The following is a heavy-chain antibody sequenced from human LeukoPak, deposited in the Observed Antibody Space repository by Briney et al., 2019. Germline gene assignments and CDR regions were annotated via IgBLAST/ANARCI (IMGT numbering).Heavy chain of an antibody. CDR2: ISSDGSST. Sequence: PGVAVRLSCAASGFTFSSYWMHWVRQAPGKGLVWVSRISSDGSSTSYVDSVKGRFTISRDNAKNTLYLQMNSLRAEDTAVYYCARDIGYGGKHSVDYWGQGTLVTVVS. CDR3: ARDIGYGGKHSVDY. J-gene: IGHJ4*02. CDR1: GFTFSSYW. D-gene: IGHD4-23*01. V-gene: IGHV3-74*01.